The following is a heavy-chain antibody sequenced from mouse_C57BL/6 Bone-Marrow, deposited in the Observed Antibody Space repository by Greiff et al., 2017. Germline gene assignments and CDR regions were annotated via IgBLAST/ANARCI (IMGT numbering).Heavy chain of an antibody. CDR2: INPNYGST. J-gene: IGHJ2*01. D-gene: IGHD1-1*01. V-gene: IGHV1-39*01. CDR1: GYSFTDYN. Sequence: EVQLQQSGPELVKPGASVKISCKASGYSFTDYNMNWVKQRTGKSLEWIGVINPNYGSTSYNQKFKGKATLTVDKSSSTAYMQLNSLTSEDSAVYSGVSFSHSYGSNPYYVDVCGQGTTLTVSS. CDR3: VSFSHSYGSNPYYVDV.